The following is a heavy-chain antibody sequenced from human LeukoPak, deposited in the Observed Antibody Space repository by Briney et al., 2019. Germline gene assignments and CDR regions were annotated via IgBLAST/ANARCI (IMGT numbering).Heavy chain of an antibody. Sequence: GGSLRLSCTVSGFTASSNSMSWVRQAPGKGLEWVSFIYSDNTHYSDSVKGRFTISRDNSKNTLYLQMNGLRAEDTAVYYCARRAGAYSHPYDYWGQGTLVTVSS. CDR2: IYSDNT. V-gene: IGHV3-53*01. D-gene: IGHD4/OR15-4a*01. CDR3: ARRAGAYSHPYDY. CDR1: GFTASSNS. J-gene: IGHJ4*02.